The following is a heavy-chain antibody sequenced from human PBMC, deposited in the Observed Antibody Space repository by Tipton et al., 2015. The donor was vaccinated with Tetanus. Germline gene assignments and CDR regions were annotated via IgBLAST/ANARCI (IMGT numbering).Heavy chain of an antibody. J-gene: IGHJ6*03. CDR2: ISSGARTM. Sequence: GPLRLSCAASGFTFRDYYMSWIRQAPGKGLEWVSYISSGARTMYYADSLKGRFTISRDNAKNSLYLQMDSLRAEDTAVYYCARGGYYYYYMDVWGKGTTVTVSS. CDR1: GFTFRDYY. CDR3: ARGGYYYYYMDV. V-gene: IGHV3-11*01.